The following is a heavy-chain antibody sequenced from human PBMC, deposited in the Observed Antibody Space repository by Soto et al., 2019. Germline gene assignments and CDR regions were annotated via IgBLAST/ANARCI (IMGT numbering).Heavy chain of an antibody. CDR1: GFTFTSHG. Sequence: QVHLVESGGGVVQPGGSLSLSCAASGFTFTSHGMHWVRHAPGKGLDWVAAISSTGSNKYYADSVKGRFTISRSDYTNPLYLEMKSLRVEDTAIYYCAKVSASTSGWYGSGWGTFDSWGQGTLVTVSS. D-gene: IGHD6-19*01. V-gene: IGHV3-30*18. J-gene: IGHJ4*02. CDR2: ISSTGSNK. CDR3: AKVSASTSGWYGSGWGTFDS.